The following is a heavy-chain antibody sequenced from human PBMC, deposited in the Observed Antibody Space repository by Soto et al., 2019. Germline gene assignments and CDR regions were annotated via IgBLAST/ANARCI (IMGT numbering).Heavy chain of an antibody. D-gene: IGHD3-3*01. CDR1: GGSISSYY. V-gene: IGHV4-59*01. CDR2: IYYSGST. J-gene: IGHJ6*03. CDR3: ARGGDFWSGYYMAPPPYYYYYMDV. Sequence: SETLSLTCTVSGGSISSYYWSWIRQPPGKGLEWIGYIYYSGSTNYNPSLKSRVTISVDTSKNQFSLKLSSVTAADTAVYYCARGGDFWSGYYMAPPPYYYYYMDVWGKGTTVTVSS.